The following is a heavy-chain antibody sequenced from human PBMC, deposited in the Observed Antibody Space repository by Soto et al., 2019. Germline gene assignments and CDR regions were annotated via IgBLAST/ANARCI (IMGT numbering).Heavy chain of an antibody. J-gene: IGHJ4*02. Sequence: GESLKISCKGSGYSSTSYWISWVRQMPGKGLEWMGRIDPSDSYTNYSPSFQGHVTISADKSISTAYLQWSSLKASDTAMYYCARLPDPGQYFDWNFDYWGQGTLVTVSS. CDR1: GYSSTSYW. CDR3: ARLPDPGQYFDWNFDY. CDR2: IDPSDSYT. D-gene: IGHD3-9*01. V-gene: IGHV5-10-1*01.